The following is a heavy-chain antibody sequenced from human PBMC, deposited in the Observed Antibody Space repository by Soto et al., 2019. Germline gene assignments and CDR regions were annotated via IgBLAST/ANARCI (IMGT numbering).Heavy chain of an antibody. Sequence: EVQLVESGGGLVQPGGSLRLSSAASGFTVSSKYMTWVRQAPGKGLEWVSLIQSGGTTYYAVSVKGRFTISRDTSENTLHLQMDSLRVEDTAVYYCARDDVLCDGGRCYGIPVDVWGKGTTVTVSS. J-gene: IGHJ6*04. CDR1: GFTVSSKY. CDR2: IQSGGTT. CDR3: ARDDVLCDGGRCYGIPVDV. D-gene: IGHD2-15*01. V-gene: IGHV3-66*01.